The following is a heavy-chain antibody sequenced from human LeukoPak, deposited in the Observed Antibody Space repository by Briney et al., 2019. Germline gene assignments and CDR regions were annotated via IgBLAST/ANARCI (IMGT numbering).Heavy chain of an antibody. Sequence: SETLSLTCTVSGYSISSGYYWGWIRQPPGKGLEWIGSIYHSGSTYYNPSLKSRVTISVDTSKNQFSLKLSSVTAADTAVYYCARAKFQYCSGGSCYRAGLDYWGQGTLVTVSS. CDR1: GYSISSGYY. D-gene: IGHD2-15*01. V-gene: IGHV4-38-2*02. CDR3: ARAKFQYCSGGSCYRAGLDY. CDR2: IYHSGST. J-gene: IGHJ4*02.